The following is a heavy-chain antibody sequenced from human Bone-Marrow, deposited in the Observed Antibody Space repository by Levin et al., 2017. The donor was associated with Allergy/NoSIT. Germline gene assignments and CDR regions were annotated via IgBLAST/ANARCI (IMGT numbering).Heavy chain of an antibody. Sequence: SQTLSLTCAVYGGSFRGYYWSWIRQPPGKGLEWIGEINHSGSTNYNPSLKSRVTISVDTSKNQFSLKLSSVTAADTAVYYCAREYVPYENVADGGWFDPWGQGTLVTVSS. J-gene: IGHJ5*02. CDR2: INHSGST. V-gene: IGHV4-34*01. CDR3: AREYVPYENVADGGWFDP. D-gene: IGHD4-23*01. CDR1: GGSFRGYY.